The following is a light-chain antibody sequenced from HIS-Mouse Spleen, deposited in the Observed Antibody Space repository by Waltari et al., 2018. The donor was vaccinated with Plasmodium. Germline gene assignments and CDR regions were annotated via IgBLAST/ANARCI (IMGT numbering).Light chain of an antibody. V-gene: IGKV3-20*01. CDR2: GAS. CDR3: QQYGSSPYT. Sequence: EIVLTQSTGTVSLSPGESATIYCRASQSVSSSYIALYQQKPGQAPRLLIYGASSRATGIPDRFSGSGSGTDFTLTISRLEPEDFAVYYCQQYGSSPYTFGQGTKLEIK. CDR1: QSVSSSY. J-gene: IGKJ2*01.